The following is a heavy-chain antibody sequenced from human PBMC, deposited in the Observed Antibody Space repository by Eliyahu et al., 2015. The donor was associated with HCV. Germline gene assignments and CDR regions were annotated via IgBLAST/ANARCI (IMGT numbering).Heavy chain of an antibody. V-gene: IGHV3-64D*08. CDR1: GFTFXXYX. CDR2: ISSNGGST. D-gene: IGHD3-9*01. J-gene: IGHJ6*02. Sequence: EVQLVESGGGLVQPGGSLRLSCSASGFTFXXYXLHWVRQAPGKGLEYVSAISSNGGSTYYADSVKGRFTISRDNSKNTLYLQMSSLRAEDTAVYYCVTPHYDILTGYYQWSMDVWGQGTTVTVSS. CDR3: VTPHYDILTGYYQWSMDV.